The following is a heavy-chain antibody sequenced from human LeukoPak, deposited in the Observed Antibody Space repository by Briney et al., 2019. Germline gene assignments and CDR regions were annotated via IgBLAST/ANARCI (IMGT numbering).Heavy chain of an antibody. J-gene: IGHJ4*02. D-gene: IGHD6-25*01. Sequence: SETLSLTCTVSGGSISSYYWSWIRQPPGKGLEWIGYIYFSGSTNYNPPLKGRVTISVATSKNQFSLKLSSVTAADTAVYYCARASSRGSGPDYWGQGALVTVSS. V-gene: IGHV4-59*01. CDR1: GGSISSYY. CDR2: IYFSGST. CDR3: ARASSRGSGPDY.